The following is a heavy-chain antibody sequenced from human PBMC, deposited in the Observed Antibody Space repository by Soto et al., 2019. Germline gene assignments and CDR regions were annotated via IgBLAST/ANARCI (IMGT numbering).Heavy chain of an antibody. CDR1: GGSISSYY. D-gene: IGHD3-22*01. J-gene: IGHJ4*02. CDR3: ARSSSELYYDSSGYPNLFAP. V-gene: IGHV4-59*01. Sequence: SETLSLTCTVYGGSISSYYRSWIRQPPGKGLEWIGYIYYSGSANYNPSLKSRVTISVDTSKNQFALKLSSLTAADTAVYYCARSSSELYYDSSGYPNLFAPGAQGTLVTVAS. CDR2: IYYSGSA.